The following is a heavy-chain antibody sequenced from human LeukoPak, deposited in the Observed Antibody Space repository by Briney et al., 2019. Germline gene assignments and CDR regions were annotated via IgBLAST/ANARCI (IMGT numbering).Heavy chain of an antibody. V-gene: IGHV3-21*01. Sequence: SGGSLRLSCAASGFTFSSYSMNWVRQAPGKGLEWVSSISSSSSYIYYADSVKGRFTISRDNAKNSLYLQMNSLRAEDTAVFYCARDRNYGLDVWGQGTTVTVSS. CDR3: ARDRNYGLDV. CDR1: GFTFSSYS. CDR2: ISSSSSYI. J-gene: IGHJ6*02.